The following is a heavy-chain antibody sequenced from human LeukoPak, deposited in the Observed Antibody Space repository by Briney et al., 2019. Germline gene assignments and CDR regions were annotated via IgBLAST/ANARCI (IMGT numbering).Heavy chain of an antibody. J-gene: IGHJ4*02. Sequence: GESLKISCNGSGYTFTNYWIGWVRQMPGKGLEFMGIIYPGDSDTRYSPSFQGQVTTSVDKSINTAYLQWSSLKASDTAMYYCARAGYSNRWDGVDYWGQGTLVTVSS. V-gene: IGHV5-51*01. CDR1: GYTFTNYW. CDR2: IYPGDSDT. CDR3: ARAGYSNRWDGVDY. D-gene: IGHD2/OR15-2a*01.